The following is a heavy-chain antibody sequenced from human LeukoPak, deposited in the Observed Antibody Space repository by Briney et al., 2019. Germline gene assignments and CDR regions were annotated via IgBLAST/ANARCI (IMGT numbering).Heavy chain of an antibody. V-gene: IGHV4-39*01. CDR2: IHHGGST. Sequence: SETLSLTCTVSGGSISSSSYNWAWIRQPPGKGLEWIGAIHHGGSTYYNPSLKSRVTISVDTSENQFSLKLSSVTAADTAFYHCARLPFCGTTSCPFDYWGQGTLVTVSS. CDR3: ARLPFCGTTSCPFDY. CDR1: GGSISSSSYN. J-gene: IGHJ4*02. D-gene: IGHD2-2*01.